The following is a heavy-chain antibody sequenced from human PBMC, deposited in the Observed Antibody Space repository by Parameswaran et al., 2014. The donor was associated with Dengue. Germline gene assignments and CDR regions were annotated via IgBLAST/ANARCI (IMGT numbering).Heavy chain of an antibody. CDR2: IWYDGSNK. V-gene: IGHV3-33*01. D-gene: IGHD6-6*01. J-gene: IGHJ6*02. Sequence: QPPGKGLEWVALIWYDGSNKYYADSVKGRFTISRDNSKNTVYLQINSPRAEDTAVYYCARDQEQLVASHYFGMDVWGQGTTVTVSS. CDR3: ARDQEQLVASHYFGMDV.